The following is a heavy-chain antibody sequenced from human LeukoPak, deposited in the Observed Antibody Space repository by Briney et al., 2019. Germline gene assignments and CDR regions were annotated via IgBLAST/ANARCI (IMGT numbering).Heavy chain of an antibody. CDR1: QFTFNGSW. CDR3: AIWTSGNY. Sequence: GGSLRLSCADSQFTFNGSWMNWVHQAPGKGLEWVANMDPTGSQKRYVDSVRGRFTISKDNPGASLYLDMHSLRAADTAIYYCAIWTSGNYWGQGTLVTVSS. J-gene: IGHJ4*02. V-gene: IGHV3-7*01. CDR2: MDPTGSQK. D-gene: IGHD1-1*01.